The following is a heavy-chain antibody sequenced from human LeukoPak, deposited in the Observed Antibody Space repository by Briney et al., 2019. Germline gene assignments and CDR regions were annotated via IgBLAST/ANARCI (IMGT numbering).Heavy chain of an antibody. CDR2: LSYDGSNK. J-gene: IGHJ6*04. CDR3: AELGITMIGGV. D-gene: IGHD3-10*02. CDR1: GFIFSNYA. Sequence: GGSLTLSCAASGFIFSNYAMHWVRQAPAKGLEWVAFLSYDGSNKRYGDSVKGRFTISRDNSKDTLYLQMNSLRAEDTAVYYCAELGITMIGGVWGKGTTVTISS. V-gene: IGHV3-30*04.